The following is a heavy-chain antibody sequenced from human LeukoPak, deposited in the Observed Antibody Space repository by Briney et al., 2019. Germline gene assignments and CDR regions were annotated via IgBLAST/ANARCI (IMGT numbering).Heavy chain of an antibody. CDR1: GGSISSYY. J-gene: IGHJ4*02. CDR3: ARGDILAGYPYYFDY. CDR2: IYYSGST. D-gene: IGHD3-9*01. V-gene: IGHV4-59*01. Sequence: SETLSLTCTVSGGSISSYYWSWIRQSPGKGLEWIGYIYYSGSTNYNPSLKSRVTISVDTSKNQFSLKLSSVTAADTAVYYCARGDILAGYPYYFDYWGQGTLVTVSS.